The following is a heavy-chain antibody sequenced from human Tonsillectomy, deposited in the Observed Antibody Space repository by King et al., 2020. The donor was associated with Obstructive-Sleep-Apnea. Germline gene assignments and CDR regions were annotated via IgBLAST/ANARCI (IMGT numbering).Heavy chain of an antibody. CDR2: IGSSGTTT. CDR1: GFTFSDYY. D-gene: IGHD3-16*01. J-gene: IGHJ3*01. Sequence: VQLVESGGGLVTPGGSLRLSCAASGFTFSDYYMSWFRQAPGKGLEWVAYIGSSGTTTYYADSVKGRFSLSRDNAEKSLSPQMNSLRVEDTAFYYCAREGWGAFDAYDVWGQGTEVIVSS. V-gene: IGHV3-11*01. CDR3: AREGWGAFDAYDV.